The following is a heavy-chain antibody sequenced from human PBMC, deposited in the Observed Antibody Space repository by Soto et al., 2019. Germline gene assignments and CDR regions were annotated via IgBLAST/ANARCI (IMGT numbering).Heavy chain of an antibody. D-gene: IGHD2-2*01. CDR1: GGSISSYG. V-gene: IGHV4-59*01. CDR2: VHDSWGS. CDR3: ARDRYCSSTSCLGGGDAFDI. J-gene: IGHJ3*02. Sequence: PSETLSLTCTVSGGSISSYGWSWIRKPPGKRLKWIGYVHDSWGSHYNPSLKSRVAISVDTSKNQFSLKLSSVTAADTAVYYCARDRYCSSTSCLGGGDAFDIWGQGTMVTVS.